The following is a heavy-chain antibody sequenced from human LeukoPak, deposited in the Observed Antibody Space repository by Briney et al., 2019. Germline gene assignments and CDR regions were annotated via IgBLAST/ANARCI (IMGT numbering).Heavy chain of an antibody. J-gene: IGHJ4*02. D-gene: IGHD6-6*01. Sequence: GESLKISSKGPGSSFPSYLIGWVRPLPGKGLEWMGSIYPGKFKTTYSPSFQGQVTISADKSITTAYLHWSSLKASDTAMYYCARHGSSSSSDYWGQRTLVTVSS. CDR2: IYPGKFKT. CDR3: ARHGSSSSSDY. V-gene: IGHV5-51*01. CDR1: GSSFPSYL.